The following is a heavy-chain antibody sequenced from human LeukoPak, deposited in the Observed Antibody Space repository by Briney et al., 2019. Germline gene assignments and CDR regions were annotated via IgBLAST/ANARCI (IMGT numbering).Heavy chain of an antibody. Sequence: PSETLSLTCAVYGGSFSGYYWSWIRQPPGKGLEWIGEINHSGSTNYNPSLKSRVTISVDTSKNQFSLKLSSVTAADTAVYYCARGRGLVLQFDYWGQGTLVTVSS. CDR3: ARGRGLVLQFDY. J-gene: IGHJ4*02. V-gene: IGHV4-34*01. CDR2: INHSGST. CDR1: GGSFSGYY. D-gene: IGHD6-19*01.